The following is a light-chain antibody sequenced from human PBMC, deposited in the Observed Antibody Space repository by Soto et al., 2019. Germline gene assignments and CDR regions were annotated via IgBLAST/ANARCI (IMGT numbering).Light chain of an antibody. J-gene: IGKJ3*01. CDR3: QHRSNWLGT. CDR1: QSVGSF. CDR2: DAS. V-gene: IGKV3-11*01. Sequence: EIVLTQSPATLSLSPGERATLSCRASQSVGSFFAWYQQQYGQAPRLLLYDASNRAPGIPAKFSGSGSGTDFPITISSLEPEDLAVYYCQHRSNWLGTFGPGTKVDIK.